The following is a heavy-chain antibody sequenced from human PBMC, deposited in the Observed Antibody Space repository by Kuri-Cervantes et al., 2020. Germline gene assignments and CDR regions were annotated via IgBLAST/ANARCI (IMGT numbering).Heavy chain of an antibody. J-gene: IGHJ3*02. V-gene: IGHV3-30*02. CDR3: ARESTMIVVGDAFDI. CDR1: GFTFSSYG. CDR2: IRYDGSNK. Sequence: GESLKISCAASGFTFSSYGMHWVRQAPGKGLEWVALIRYDGSNKYYADSVKGRFTISRDNAKNSLYLQMNSLRAEDTAVYYCARESTMIVVGDAFDIWGQGTMVTVSS. D-gene: IGHD3-22*01.